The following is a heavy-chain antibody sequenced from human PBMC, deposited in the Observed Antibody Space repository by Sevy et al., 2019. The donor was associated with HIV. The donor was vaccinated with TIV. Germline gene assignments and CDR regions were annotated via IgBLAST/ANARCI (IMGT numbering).Heavy chain of an antibody. J-gene: IGHJ4*02. CDR1: GFTFSSYW. D-gene: IGHD5-18*01. Sequence: GGSLRLSCAASGFTFSSYWMHWVRQAPGKGLEWVAVIWYDGSNKYYADSVKGRFTISRDNSKNTLYLQMNSLRAEDTAVYYCARDLGYSYGYCFDYWGQGTLVTVSS. V-gene: IGHV3-33*08. CDR2: IWYDGSNK. CDR3: ARDLGYSYGYCFDY.